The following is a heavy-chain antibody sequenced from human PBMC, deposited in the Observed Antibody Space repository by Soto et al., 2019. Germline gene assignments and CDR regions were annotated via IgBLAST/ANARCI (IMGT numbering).Heavy chain of an antibody. CDR3: ARDDVLCDGGRCYGIPLDV. CDR1: GFTVSSKY. Sequence: PPGGSLRLSCAASGFTVSSKYMTWVRQAPGKGLEWVSLIQSGGTTYYADSVKGRFTISRDTSENTLHLQMDSLRVEDTAVYYCARDDVLCDGGRCYGIPLDVWGTGTTVTVSS. CDR2: IQSGGTT. D-gene: IGHD2-15*01. V-gene: IGHV3-66*01. J-gene: IGHJ6*04.